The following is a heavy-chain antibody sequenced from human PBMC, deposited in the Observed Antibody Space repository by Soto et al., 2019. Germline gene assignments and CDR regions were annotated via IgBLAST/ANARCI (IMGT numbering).Heavy chain of an antibody. CDR1: GFTFSTYT. J-gene: IGHJ4*02. CDR3: AREDGVVGSSSAFDH. V-gene: IGHV3-21*01. CDR2: VNGRSNYV. Sequence: EVQVVESGGGLVKPGGSLRLSCVFSGFTFSTYTMNWVRQAPGKGLEWVSSVNGRSNYVYYADSVKGRFTISRDNAKNSLYLQMNMLRAEDAASDYCAREDGVVGSSSAFDHWGLVTLFTVAS. D-gene: IGHD4-17*01.